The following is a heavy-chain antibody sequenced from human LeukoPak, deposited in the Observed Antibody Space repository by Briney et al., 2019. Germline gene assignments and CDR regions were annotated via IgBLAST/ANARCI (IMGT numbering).Heavy chain of an antibody. CDR1: GGSISSRPYY. J-gene: IGHJ6*03. D-gene: IGHD6-6*01. Sequence: SETLSLTSTVSGGSISSRPYYRGWVRQPPGKRLEWIATLSYSGTTYYIPSLKSRVTISLDTSKNQFSLKLSSVTAADTAIYYCARDFSSSSTVYYYYYMDVWGKGTTVTVSS. CDR2: LSYSGTT. V-gene: IGHV4-39*07. CDR3: ARDFSSSSTVYYYYYMDV.